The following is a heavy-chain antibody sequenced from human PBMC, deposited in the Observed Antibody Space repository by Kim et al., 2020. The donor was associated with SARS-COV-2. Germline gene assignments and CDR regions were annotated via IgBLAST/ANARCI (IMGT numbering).Heavy chain of an antibody. CDR3: ARDRWCSSTSCQDRGVTRDYYYYYYGMDV. Sequence: SETLSLTCTVSGGSISSGGYYWSWIRQHPGKGLEWIGYIYYSGSTYYNPSLKSRVTISVDTSKNQFSLKLSSVTAADTAVYYCARDRWCSSTSCQDRGVTRDYYYYYYGMDVWGQGTTVTVSS. D-gene: IGHD2-2*01. CDR1: GGSISSGGYY. J-gene: IGHJ6*02. V-gene: IGHV4-31*03. CDR2: IYYSGST.